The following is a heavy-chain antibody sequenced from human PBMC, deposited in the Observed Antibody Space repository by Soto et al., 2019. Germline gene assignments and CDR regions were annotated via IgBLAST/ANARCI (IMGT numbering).Heavy chain of an antibody. CDR3: ARAGKPYYYYYGMDV. Sequence: GGSLRLSCAASGYTFSSYAMHWVRQAPGKGLEWVAVISYDGSNKYYADSVKGRFTISRDNSKNTLYLQMNSPRAEDTAVYYCARAGKPYYYYYGMDVWGQGTTVTVSS. CDR2: ISYDGSNK. V-gene: IGHV3-30-3*01. J-gene: IGHJ6*02. CDR1: GYTFSSYA.